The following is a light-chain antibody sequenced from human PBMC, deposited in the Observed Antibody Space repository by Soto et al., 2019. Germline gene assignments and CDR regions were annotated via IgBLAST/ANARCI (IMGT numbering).Light chain of an antibody. CDR1: QSVSSN. V-gene: IGKV3-15*01. CDR3: QQYGSSPLIT. Sequence: EIVMTQSPATLSVSPGERATLSCRASQSVSSNLAWYQQKPGQAPRLLIYGASTRATGIPARFSGSGSGTDFTLIISRLEPEDFAVYHCQQYGSSPLITFGQGTRLEI. CDR2: GAS. J-gene: IGKJ5*01.